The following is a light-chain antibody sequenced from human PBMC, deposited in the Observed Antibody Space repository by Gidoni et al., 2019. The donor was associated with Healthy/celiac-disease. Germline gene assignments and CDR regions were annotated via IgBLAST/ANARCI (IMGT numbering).Light chain of an antibody. CDR1: QSVSSSY. CDR2: GAS. V-gene: IGKV3-20*01. CDR3: QQYGSSPPYT. J-gene: IGKJ2*01. Sequence: VLTQSPGPLSLSPGERATLSCRASQSVSSSYLAWYQQKPGQAPRHLIYGASSRATGIPDRFSGSGSGTDFTLTISRLEPEDFAVYYCQQYGSSPPYTFGQGTKLEIK.